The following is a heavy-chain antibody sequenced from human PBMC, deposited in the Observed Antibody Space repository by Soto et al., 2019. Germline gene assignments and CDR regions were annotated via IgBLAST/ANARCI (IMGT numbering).Heavy chain of an antibody. CDR2: IYSSGST. V-gene: IGHV4-4*07. D-gene: IGHD3-3*01. J-gene: IGHJ5*02. Sequence: QVQLQESGPGLVKPSETLSLNCTVTGGTISGYYWTWIRQSAGGGLEWIGRIYSSGSTNYNPSLKSRVTISLDTSMNHFSLRLSSVTAADTAVYYCARGQRFSDWFDPWCQGTLVTVSS. CDR3: ARGQRFSDWFDP. CDR1: GGTISGYY.